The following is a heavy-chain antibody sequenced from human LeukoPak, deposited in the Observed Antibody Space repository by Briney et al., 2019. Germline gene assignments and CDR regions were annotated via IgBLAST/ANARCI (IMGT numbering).Heavy chain of an antibody. CDR1: GGYISSYY. J-gene: IGHJ4*02. V-gene: IGHV4-4*08. CDR3: ARFPYFEGFDY. CDR2: IAASGTT. D-gene: IGHD3-9*01. Sequence: SETLSLTCSVSGGYISSYYWSWIRQPPGKGLEFIGYIAASGTTKHNPSLKSRVTISMDTSKNQFSLELTSVTAADTAVYYCARFPYFEGFDYWGQGTLVTVSS.